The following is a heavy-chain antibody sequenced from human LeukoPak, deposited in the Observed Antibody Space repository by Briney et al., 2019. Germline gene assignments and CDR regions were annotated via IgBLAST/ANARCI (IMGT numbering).Heavy chain of an antibody. CDR3: ARGRRREYQLLYNWFDP. D-gene: IGHD2-2*01. Sequence: ASVKVSCTASGYTFTGYYMHWVRQAPGQGLEWMGWINPNSGGTNYAQKFQGRVTMTRDTSISTAYMELSRLRSDDTAVYYCARGRRREYQLLYNWFDPWGQGTLVTVSS. J-gene: IGHJ5*02. V-gene: IGHV1-2*02. CDR1: GYTFTGYY. CDR2: INPNSGGT.